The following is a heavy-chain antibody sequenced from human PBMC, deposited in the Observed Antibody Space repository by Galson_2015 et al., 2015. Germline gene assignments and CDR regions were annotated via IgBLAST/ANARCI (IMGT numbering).Heavy chain of an antibody. CDR1: GGTFSSYV. V-gene: IGHV1-69*13. CDR2: IIPFSGTT. J-gene: IGHJ4*02. Sequence: SVKVSCKASGGTFSSYVINWVRQAPGQGLEWMGRIIPFSGTTNYAQEFQGRVAITADESTSTAYMELNSLTSEDTAVYYCAREAVGATFAFWGQGALVTVSS. D-gene: IGHD1-26*01. CDR3: AREAVGATFAF.